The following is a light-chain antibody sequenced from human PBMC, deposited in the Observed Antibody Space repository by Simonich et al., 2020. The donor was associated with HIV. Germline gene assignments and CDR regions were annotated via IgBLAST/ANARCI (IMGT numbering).Light chain of an antibody. CDR1: QSISSW. CDR3: QQSYSTPLT. V-gene: IGKV1-5*03. Sequence: DIQMTQSSSILSASVGDRVTITCRASQSISSWLAWYQQKPGKAPKLLIYKASSLESGVPSRFSGSGSGTEFTLTISSLQPEDFATYYCQQSYSTPLTFGPGTKVDIK. CDR2: KAS. J-gene: IGKJ3*01.